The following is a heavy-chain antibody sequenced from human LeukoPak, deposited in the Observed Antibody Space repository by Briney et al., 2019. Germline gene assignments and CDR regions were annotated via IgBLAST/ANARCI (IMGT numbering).Heavy chain of an antibody. V-gene: IGHV5-51*01. Sequence: PGGSLEISCQGSGYRFTSFWIGWVRQVPGKGLEWMGIIYPGDSDTRYSPSFQGQVTISADKSIRTAYLQWSSLKASDTAMYYCARHAFDSSGYYQKYFQHWGQGTLVTVSS. CDR2: IYPGDSDT. CDR1: GYRFTSFW. D-gene: IGHD3-22*01. J-gene: IGHJ1*01. CDR3: ARHAFDSSGYYQKYFQH.